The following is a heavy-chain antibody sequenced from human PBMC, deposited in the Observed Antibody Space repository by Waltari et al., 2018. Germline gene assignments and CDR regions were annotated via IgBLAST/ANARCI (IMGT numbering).Heavy chain of an antibody. D-gene: IGHD3-3*01. V-gene: IGHV4-61*01. J-gene: IGHJ2*01. CDR1: GGSIKSGNYW. Sequence: QVQLQESGPRMVKPSETLSLACAVSGGSIKSGNYWTLNWSRQSQGKGLEWNGYFQNRGNTSYKPALKGRGAITIDRYTDQFTLRLACVTAADTACYFCARGQWGAAGTQEWYYLDLWGRGTRV. CDR3: ARGQWGAAGTQEWYYLDL. CDR2: FQNRGNT.